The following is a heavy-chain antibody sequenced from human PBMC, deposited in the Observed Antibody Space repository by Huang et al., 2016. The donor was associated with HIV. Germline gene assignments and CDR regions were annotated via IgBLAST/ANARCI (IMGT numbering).Heavy chain of an antibody. J-gene: IGHJ6*02. Sequence: EVQLVQSGAEVKKPGESLKISCRVSGYSFSSYWIGWVRQMPGRGLGWMGVIYPADADIKYSPSFKDKVSISVDKSFDIAYLQWRGLRASDTATYYCARQHTGYHIFDLWGQGTTVTVSS. D-gene: IGHD3-9*01. CDR1: GYSFSSYW. CDR3: ARQHTGYHIFDL. CDR2: IYPADADI. V-gene: IGHV5-51*01.